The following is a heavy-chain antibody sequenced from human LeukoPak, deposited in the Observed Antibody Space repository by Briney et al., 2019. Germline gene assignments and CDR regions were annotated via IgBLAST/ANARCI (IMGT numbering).Heavy chain of an antibody. CDR1: GYSFTTYW. CDR3: ARHGSDHYYDSSGCYPDY. J-gene: IGHJ4*02. CDR2: IYPGDSDT. Sequence: GESLKISCKGSGYSFTTYWIGWVRQMPGKGLEWMGIIYPGDSDTRYSPSFQGQVTISADKSISTAYLQWSSLKASDTAMYYCARHGSDHYYDSSGCYPDYWGQGTLVTVSS. V-gene: IGHV5-51*01. D-gene: IGHD3-22*01.